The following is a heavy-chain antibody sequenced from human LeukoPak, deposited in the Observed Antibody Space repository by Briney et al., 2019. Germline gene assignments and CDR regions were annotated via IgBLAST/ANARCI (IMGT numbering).Heavy chain of an antibody. CDR2: IKQDRSEK. V-gene: IGHV3-7*01. CDR3: ATEHWGPNS. J-gene: IGHJ4*02. CDR1: GFTFTNYW. Sequence: GGSLRLSCAASGFTFTNYWMSWVRQAPGKGLELVANIKQDRSEKYYVDSVKGRFTISRDNAKNSLFLQMSSLRGEDTALYYCATEHWGPNSWGQGTLVTVSS. D-gene: IGHD3-16*01.